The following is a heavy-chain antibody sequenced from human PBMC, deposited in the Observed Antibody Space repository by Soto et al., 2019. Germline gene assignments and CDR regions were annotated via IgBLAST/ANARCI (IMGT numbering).Heavy chain of an antibody. CDR2: IIPIFGTA. V-gene: IGHV1-69*06. CDR1: GGTFSSYA. D-gene: IGHD6-13*01. Sequence: QVQLVQSGAEVKKPGSSVKVSCKASGGTFSSYAISWVRQAPGQGLEWMGGIIPIFGTANYAQKFQGRVTITADKSSSTAYMELSSLRSEDTSVYYCARERGEQQLVRWYFDYWGQGTLVTFSS. CDR3: ARERGEQQLVRWYFDY. J-gene: IGHJ4*02.